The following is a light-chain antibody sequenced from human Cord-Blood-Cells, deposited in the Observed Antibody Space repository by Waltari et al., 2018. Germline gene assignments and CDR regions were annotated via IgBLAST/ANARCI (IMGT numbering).Light chain of an antibody. J-gene: IGLJ1*01. V-gene: IGLV2-14*01. CDR3: SSYTSSSTLV. CDR1: SRDVGGYNY. Sequence: QSALTQPASVSGSPGQSITISCTGTSRDVGGYNYVSWYQQHPGKAPKLMIYEVSNRPSGVSNRFSGSKSGNMASLTISGLQAEDEADYYCSSYTSSSTLVFGTGTKVTVL. CDR2: EVS.